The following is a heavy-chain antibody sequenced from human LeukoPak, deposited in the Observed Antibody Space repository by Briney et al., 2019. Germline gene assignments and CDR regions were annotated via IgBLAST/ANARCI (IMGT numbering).Heavy chain of an antibody. V-gene: IGHV5-51*01. D-gene: IGHD6-13*01. Sequence: GESQKISCKISGYKLTNNWIGWVRQVPGKGLEWMGLIYPGYSDAKYSPSFQGQVTLSVDASISTAYLQWSSLKASDTAMYYCARHGTLAAAGTIDYWGQGTLVTVSS. CDR1: GYKLTNNW. CDR2: IYPGYSDA. J-gene: IGHJ4*02. CDR3: ARHGTLAAAGTIDY.